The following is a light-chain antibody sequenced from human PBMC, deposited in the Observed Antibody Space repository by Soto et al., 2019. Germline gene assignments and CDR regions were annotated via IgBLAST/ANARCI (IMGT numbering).Light chain of an antibody. CDR1: QSVGTK. V-gene: IGKV3-15*01. Sequence: EIVMTPSPATLSVSPGERATLSCRPSQSVGTKLAWYQQTPGQAPRLLINGASNRATGVPARISGSVSGTEFTLTIASLQSEDFAIYYCQQYSSWLWTFGQGTKVDIK. J-gene: IGKJ1*01. CDR3: QQYSSWLWT. CDR2: GAS.